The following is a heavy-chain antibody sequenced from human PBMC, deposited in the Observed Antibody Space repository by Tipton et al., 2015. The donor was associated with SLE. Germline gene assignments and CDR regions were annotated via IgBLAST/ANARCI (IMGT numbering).Heavy chain of an antibody. CDR3: ARDGSSKAFDI. V-gene: IGHV1-69*04. CDR2: IIPILNIT. D-gene: IGHD1-26*01. J-gene: IGHJ3*02. CDR1: GGTFSSYT. Sequence: QSGAEVKKPGSSVKVSCKASGGTFSSYTISWVRQAHGQGLEWMGRIIPILNITNYAQKFQGRVTLTADKSTSTAYMELSSLRSEDTAVYYCARDGSSKAFDIWGQGTMVTVSS.